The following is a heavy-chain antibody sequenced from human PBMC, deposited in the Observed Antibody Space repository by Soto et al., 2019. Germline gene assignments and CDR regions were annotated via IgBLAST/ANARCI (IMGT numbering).Heavy chain of an antibody. D-gene: IGHD3-10*01. J-gene: IGHJ4*01. Sequence: QVQLQESGPGLVQPSETLSLTCTVSGGSITSYYWSWIRQPPGKGLEWIGYIHNSGSTSYNPSLQSRVTISADVSKNQFSLDLRSVTAADTAVYYCARRWSGTDYWGHGTLVTVSS. CDR2: IHNSGST. V-gene: IGHV4-59*01. CDR1: GGSITSYY. CDR3: ARRWSGTDY.